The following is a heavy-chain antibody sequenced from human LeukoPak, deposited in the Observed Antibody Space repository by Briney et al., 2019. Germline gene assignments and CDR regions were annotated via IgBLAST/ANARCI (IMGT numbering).Heavy chain of an antibody. Sequence: ASVKVSCKVSGYTFTSYGISWVRQAPGQGLEWMGWISGHNGNRNYAQKLQGRVTMTTDTSTSTAYMEVRSLRSDDTAVYYCARHCSSTSCYWDYFDYWGQGTLVTVSS. CDR2: ISGHNGNR. V-gene: IGHV1-18*01. J-gene: IGHJ4*02. D-gene: IGHD2-2*01. CDR3: ARHCSSTSCYWDYFDY. CDR1: GYTFTSYG.